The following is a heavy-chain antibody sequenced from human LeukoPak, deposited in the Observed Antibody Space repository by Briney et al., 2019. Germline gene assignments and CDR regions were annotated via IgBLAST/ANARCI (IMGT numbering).Heavy chain of an antibody. D-gene: IGHD4-17*01. V-gene: IGHV3-48*03. Sequence: GGSLRLSCAASGFTFSGSEMNWVRQAPGKGLEWVSYISTTGSTIYYADSVKGRFTISRDNAKNSLYLQMSSLRAEDTAVYYCARGGDYGDNSFDYWGQGTLVTVSS. CDR1: GFTFSGSE. CDR3: ARGGDYGDNSFDY. J-gene: IGHJ4*02. CDR2: ISTTGSTI.